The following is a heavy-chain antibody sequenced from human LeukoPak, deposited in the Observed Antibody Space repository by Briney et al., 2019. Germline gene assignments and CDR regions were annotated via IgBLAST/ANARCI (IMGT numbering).Heavy chain of an antibody. V-gene: IGHV1-2*02. Sequence: ASVKVSCKASGYTFTGYYMHWVRQAPGQGLEWMGWINPNSGGTNYAQKFQGRVTVTRDTSISTAYMELSRLRSDDTAVYYCARQSHYDFWSGWGEFDYWGQGTLVTVSP. CDR2: INPNSGGT. J-gene: IGHJ4*02. CDR3: ARQSHYDFWSGWGEFDY. D-gene: IGHD3-3*01. CDR1: GYTFTGYY.